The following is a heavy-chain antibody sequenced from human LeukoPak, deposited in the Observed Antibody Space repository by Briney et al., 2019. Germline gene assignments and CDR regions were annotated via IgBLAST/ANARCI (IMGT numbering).Heavy chain of an antibody. J-gene: IGHJ4*02. V-gene: IGHV1-18*01. CDR3: ARSDGYSSGLTPFDY. D-gene: IGHD6-19*01. Sequence: GASVKVSCKASGYTFTSYGISWVRQAPGQGLEWMGWISAYNGNTNYAQKLQGRVTMTTDTSTSTAYMELRSLRSDDTAMYYCARSDGYSSGLTPFDYWGQGTLVTVSS. CDR2: ISAYNGNT. CDR1: GYTFTSYG.